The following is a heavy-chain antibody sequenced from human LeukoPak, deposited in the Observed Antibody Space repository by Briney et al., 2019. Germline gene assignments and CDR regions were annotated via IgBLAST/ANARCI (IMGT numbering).Heavy chain of an antibody. CDR3: TQNNY. J-gene: IGHJ4*02. CDR2: IRGKADNYAT. CDR1: GFTFSGSP. Sequence: GGSLRLSCAASGFTFSGSPILWVRQASGKGLEWVGRIRGKADNYATAYAASVQGRCTISRDDSQNTAYLQLNSLKTEDTAVYYCTQNNYWGQGALVTVSS. V-gene: IGHV3-73*01.